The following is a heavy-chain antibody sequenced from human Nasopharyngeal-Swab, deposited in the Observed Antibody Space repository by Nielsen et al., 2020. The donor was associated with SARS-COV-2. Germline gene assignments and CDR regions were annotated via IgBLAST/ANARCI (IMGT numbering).Heavy chain of an antibody. CDR2: IYHSGST. V-gene: IGHV4-4*02. D-gene: IGHD4-17*01. CDR1: GGSISSSNW. Sequence: SETLSLTCAVSGGSISSSNWWSWVRQPPGKGLEWIWEIYHSGSTNYNPSLQSRVTISVDTSKNQFSLKLSSVTAADTAVYYCARGDGDYYEDYFDYWGQGTLVTVSS. CDR3: ARGDGDYYEDYFDY. J-gene: IGHJ4*02.